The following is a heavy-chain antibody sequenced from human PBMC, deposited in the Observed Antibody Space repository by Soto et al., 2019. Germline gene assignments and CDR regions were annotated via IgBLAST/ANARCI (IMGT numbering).Heavy chain of an antibody. CDR2: ISGSGGST. Sequence: GGSLRLSCAASGFTFSSYAMSWVRQAPGKGLEWVSAISGSGGSTYYADSVKGRFTISRDNSKNTLYLQMNSLRAEDTAVYYCAKRATADVLLWFGEFFDYWGQGTLVTVSS. D-gene: IGHD3-10*01. CDR1: GFTFSSYA. V-gene: IGHV3-23*01. CDR3: AKRATADVLLWFGEFFDY. J-gene: IGHJ4*02.